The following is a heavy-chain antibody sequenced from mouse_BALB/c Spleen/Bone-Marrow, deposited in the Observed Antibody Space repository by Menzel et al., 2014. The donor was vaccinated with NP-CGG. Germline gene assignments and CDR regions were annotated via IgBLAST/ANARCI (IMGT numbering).Heavy chain of an antibody. J-gene: IGHJ2*01. CDR3: VSYYYGNYFDS. Sequence: VQLQQSGAELVKPGASVKLSCTASGFNIKDTYMHWVKQRPEQGLEWIGRIDPANGNTKYDPKLQGKATITADTSSNTAYLQLSSLTSEDTAVYYCVSYYYGNYFDSWGQGTTLTVSS. D-gene: IGHD1-1*01. V-gene: IGHV14-3*02. CDR2: IDPANGNT. CDR1: GFNIKDTY.